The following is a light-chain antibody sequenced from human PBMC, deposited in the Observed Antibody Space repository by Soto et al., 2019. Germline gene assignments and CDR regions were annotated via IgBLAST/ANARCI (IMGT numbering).Light chain of an antibody. V-gene: IGKV1-39*01. CDR3: QQSNITPRT. CDR2: AAS. CDR1: QSISSY. J-gene: IGKJ1*01. Sequence: DIQMTQSPSSLSASVGDRVTITCRASQSISSYLNWYQQKPGKAPKLLIYAASSLQSGVPSRFSGSGSGTDFTLTISSLQPEDFVTHYCQQSNITPRTFGQGTKVDIK.